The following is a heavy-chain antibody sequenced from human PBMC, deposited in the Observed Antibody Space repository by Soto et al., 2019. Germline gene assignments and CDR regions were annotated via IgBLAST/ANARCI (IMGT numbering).Heavy chain of an antibody. CDR2: IYNNGDE. CDR1: GFAVSNNY. J-gene: IGHJ4*02. Sequence: EVQLVETGGGLIQPGGSLRVSCAASGFAVSNNYLSWVRQAPGKGLEWVSIIYNNGDEYYPDSVRGRFTISRDISKNMLYLQLNSLGAEDTAVDYWAKARQFYGSGTPFDYWGQGTLVTVS. V-gene: IGHV3-53*02. CDR3: AKARQFYGSGTPFDY. D-gene: IGHD3-10*01.